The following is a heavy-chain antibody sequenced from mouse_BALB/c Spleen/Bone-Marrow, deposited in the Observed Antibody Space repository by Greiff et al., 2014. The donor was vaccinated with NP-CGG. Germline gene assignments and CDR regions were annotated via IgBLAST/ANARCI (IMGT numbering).Heavy chain of an antibody. J-gene: IGHJ4*01. Sequence: EVQGVESGGGLVKPGGSLKLSCAASGLAFSSYDMSWVRQTPEKRLEWVAYISHGGGTTYYSDTVKGRFTISRDNAKNTLYLQMSSLKSEDTAIYYCTRHGGYYPYYYAMDYWGQGTSVTVSS. CDR3: TRHGGYYPYYYAMDY. CDR1: GLAFSSYD. CDR2: ISHGGGTT. V-gene: IGHV5-12-1*01. D-gene: IGHD2-3*01.